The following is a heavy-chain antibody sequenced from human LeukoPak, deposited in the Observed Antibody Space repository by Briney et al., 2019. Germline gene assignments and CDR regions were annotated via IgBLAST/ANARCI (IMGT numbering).Heavy chain of an antibody. CDR2: ISSSGSTI. J-gene: IGHJ5*02. D-gene: IGHD3-22*01. CDR3: ARLNMISEFDP. CDR1: GFTFSSYE. V-gene: IGHV3-48*03. Sequence: GGSLRLSCAASGFTFSSYEMNWVRQAPGKGLEWVSYISSSGSTIYYADSVKGRFTISRDNAKNSLYLQMNSLRAEDTAVYYRARLNMISEFDPWGQGTLVTVSS.